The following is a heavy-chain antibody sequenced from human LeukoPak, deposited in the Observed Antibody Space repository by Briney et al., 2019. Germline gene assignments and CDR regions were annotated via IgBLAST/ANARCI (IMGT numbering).Heavy chain of an antibody. J-gene: IGHJ6*03. V-gene: IGHV1-69*05. CDR1: GGTFLNYA. CDR3: ASSRGLLHYYMDV. Sequence: SVKVSCKASGGTFLNYAFSWVRQVPGQGLEWMGGIIPIFGAANYAQKFQDRVTITTDESTTTVYMELSSLRSDDTAVYYCASSRGLLHYYMDVWGKGTTVTVSS. D-gene: IGHD3-22*01. CDR2: IIPIFGAA.